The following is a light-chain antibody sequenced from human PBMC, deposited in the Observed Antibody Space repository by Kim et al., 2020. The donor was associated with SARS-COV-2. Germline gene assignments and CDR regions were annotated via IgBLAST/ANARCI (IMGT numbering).Light chain of an antibody. CDR2: AAS. CDR3: QKYNTAPWT. CDR1: QGISNY. Sequence: ASVGDGVTISCRASQGISNYLAWYQQKPGQAPKLLIYAASVLQFGVSSRFNGSGSGTDFTLTISDLQPEDVATYYCQKYNTAPWTFGHGTKVDIK. V-gene: IGKV1-27*01. J-gene: IGKJ1*01.